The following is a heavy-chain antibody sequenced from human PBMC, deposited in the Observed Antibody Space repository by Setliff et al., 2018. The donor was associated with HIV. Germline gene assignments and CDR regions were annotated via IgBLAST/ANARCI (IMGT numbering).Heavy chain of an antibody. V-gene: IGHV1-69*05. CDR1: GGNFSSYA. J-gene: IGHJ5*02. D-gene: IGHD2-2*01. CDR3: ARDFGGYCSSMSCPGLFDP. Sequence: SVKVSCKASGGNFSSYAISWVRQAPGQGLEWMGGIIPISGTVNYAQKFWGRVTITTHESTSTAYMELSSLISEDTAVYYCARDFGGYCSSMSCPGLFDPWGQGTLVTVSS. CDR2: IIPISGTV.